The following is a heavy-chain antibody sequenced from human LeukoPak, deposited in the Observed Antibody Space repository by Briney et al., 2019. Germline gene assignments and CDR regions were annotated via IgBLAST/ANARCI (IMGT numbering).Heavy chain of an antibody. Sequence: QPGRSLRLSCAASGFTFSSYGMHWVRQAPGKGLEWVSVIYTGGSTHYPDSVMGRFTISRDDSKNTVSLQMNSLRAEDTAVYYCARNLGTLATGGVALDIWGQGTMVTVAS. CDR2: IYTGGST. V-gene: IGHV3-66*01. J-gene: IGHJ3*02. CDR1: GFTFSSYG. CDR3: ARNLGTLATGGVALDI. D-gene: IGHD1-14*01.